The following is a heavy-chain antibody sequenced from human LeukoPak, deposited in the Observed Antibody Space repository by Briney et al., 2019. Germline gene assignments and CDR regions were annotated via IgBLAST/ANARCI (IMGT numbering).Heavy chain of an antibody. V-gene: IGHV3-21*01. CDR3: ARDRHREGYYGLDV. J-gene: IGHJ6*02. CDR2: ISSSSSYI. CDR1: GFTFSSDS. Sequence: GGSLRLSCAASGFTFSSDSMNGGRQAPGKGLEWVSAISSSSSYIYYADSVKGRFTISRDNAKNSLYLQMNSLRAEDTAVYYCARDRHREGYYGLDVWGQGTTVAVSS.